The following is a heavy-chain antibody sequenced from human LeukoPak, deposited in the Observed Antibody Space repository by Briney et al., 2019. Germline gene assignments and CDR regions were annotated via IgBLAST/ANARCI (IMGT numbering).Heavy chain of an antibody. J-gene: IGHJ4*02. CDR1: GGSFSGYY. V-gene: IGHV4-34*01. CDR3: ARFGARYGHHPFDY. Sequence: PSETLSLTCAVYGGSFSGYYRSWIRQPPGKGLEWIGEINHSGSTNYNPSLKSRVTISVDTSKNQFSLKLSSVTAADTAVYYCARFGARYGHHPFDYWGQGTLVTVSS. D-gene: IGHD2-15*01. CDR2: INHSGST.